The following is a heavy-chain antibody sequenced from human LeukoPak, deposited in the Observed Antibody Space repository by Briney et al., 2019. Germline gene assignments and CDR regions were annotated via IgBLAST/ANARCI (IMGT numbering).Heavy chain of an antibody. CDR1: GASISSSSYY. Sequence: SETLSLTGTISGASISSSSYYWGGFRQPPGKGLEWIGGIYYSGSAYYNPSLKSRVSISVDTSKNQFSLKLRSVTAADTAVYYCASPMAWAHNRRDSDYWGLGTLVTVSS. V-gene: IGHV4-39*07. CDR3: ASPMAWAHNRRDSDY. CDR2: IYYSGSA. J-gene: IGHJ4*02. D-gene: IGHD5-24*01.